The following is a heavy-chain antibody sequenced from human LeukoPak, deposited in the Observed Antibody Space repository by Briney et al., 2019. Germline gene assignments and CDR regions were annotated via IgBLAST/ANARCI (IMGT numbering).Heavy chain of an antibody. Sequence: ASVKVSCKASGYTFTSYGISWVRQAPGQGLEWMGWMNPNSGNTGYAQKFQGRVTMTRNTSISTAYMELSSLRSEDTAVYYCARDQHYGMDVWGQGTTVTVSS. J-gene: IGHJ6*02. CDR2: MNPNSGNT. V-gene: IGHV1-8*02. CDR1: GYTFTSYG. D-gene: IGHD2-2*01. CDR3: ARDQHYGMDV.